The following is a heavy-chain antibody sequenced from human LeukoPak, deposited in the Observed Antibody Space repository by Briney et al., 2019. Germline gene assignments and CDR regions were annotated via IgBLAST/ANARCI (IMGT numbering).Heavy chain of an antibody. D-gene: IGHD3-3*01. J-gene: IGHJ5*02. CDR3: ASGKTNYDFWSGSPDNWFDP. CDR1: GGTFSSYA. Sequence: SVKVSCKASGGTFSSYAISWVRQAPGQGLEWMGRIIPIFGTANYAQKFQGRVTITTDVSTSTAYMELSSLRSEDTAVYYCASGKTNYDFWSGSPDNWFDPWGQGTLVTVSS. CDR2: IIPIFGTA. V-gene: IGHV1-69*05.